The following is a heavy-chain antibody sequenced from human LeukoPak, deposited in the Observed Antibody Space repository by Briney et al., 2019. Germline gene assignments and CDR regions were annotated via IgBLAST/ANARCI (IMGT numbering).Heavy chain of an antibody. D-gene: IGHD3-10*02. J-gene: IGHJ5*02. CDR2: FDPEDGET. CDR1: GYTLTELS. CDR3: ATAMVGWNWFDP. V-gene: IGHV1-24*01. Sequence: GASVKVSCKVSGYTLTELSMHWVRQAPGKGLEWMGGFDPEDGETIYAQKFQGRVTMTEGTSTDTAYMELSSLRSEDTAVYYCATAMVGWNWFDPWGQGTLVTVSS.